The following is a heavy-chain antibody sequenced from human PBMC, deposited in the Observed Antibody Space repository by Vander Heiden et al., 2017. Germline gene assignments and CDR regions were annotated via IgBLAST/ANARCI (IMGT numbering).Heavy chain of an antibody. D-gene: IGHD6-6*01. CDR3: ARSSGVD. CDR2: IYYRGST. J-gene: IGHJ4*02. CDR1: GGSISSYY. Sequence: QLQLPASGPGLVKPSEPVSLPCPVSGGSISSYYWSWYRQPPVKGLEWIGHIYYRGSTNYNPSRKSRVTISVDTSKNQFSMQLRSVTAAGASLYFCARSSGVDWGQGTLVTVSS. V-gene: IGHV4-59*01.